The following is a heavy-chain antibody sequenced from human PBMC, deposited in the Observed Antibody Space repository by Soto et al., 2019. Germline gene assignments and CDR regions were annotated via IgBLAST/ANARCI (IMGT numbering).Heavy chain of an antibody. J-gene: IGHJ6*02. CDR1: GGSISSSSYY. CDR2: IYYSGST. D-gene: IGHD3-9*01. CDR3: ARPRGDYDILTGYYTGTSYGMDV. Sequence: QLQLQESGPGLVKPSETLSLTCTVSGGSISSSSYYWGWIRQPPGKGLEWIGSIYYSGSTYYNPTLKSRVTISVDTSKNQSSLNLSSVTAADTAVYYCARPRGDYDILTGYYTGTSYGMDVWGQGTTVTVSS. V-gene: IGHV4-39*01.